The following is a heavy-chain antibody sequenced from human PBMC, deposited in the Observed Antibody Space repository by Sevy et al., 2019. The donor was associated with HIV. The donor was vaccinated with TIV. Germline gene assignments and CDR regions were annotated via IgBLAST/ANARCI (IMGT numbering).Heavy chain of an antibody. Sequence: GGSLRLSCATSGFTFYNYAMSWFRQAPGKGLEWIGFIRTTVNGGTAEYAASVEGRFTISRYDSRSIAYLQMNNLKTEDTAVYYCTRDERDLDAFDIWRQGTMVTVSS. CDR3: TRDERDLDAFDI. CDR1: GFTFYNYA. CDR2: IRTTVNGGTA. V-gene: IGHV3-49*03. J-gene: IGHJ3*02.